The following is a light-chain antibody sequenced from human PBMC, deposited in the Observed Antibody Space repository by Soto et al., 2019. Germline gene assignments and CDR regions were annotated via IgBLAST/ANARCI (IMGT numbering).Light chain of an antibody. V-gene: IGKV3-15*01. CDR2: DAS. CDR3: QQYNSWGWT. J-gene: IGKJ1*01. CDR1: QNVRSN. Sequence: ASQNVRSNLAWYQQGXGKGRNLVIYDASXRGSGIPARFSGSGSGTEFTLIISSLQSDDFAAYYCQQYNSWGWTFGQGTKVDIK.